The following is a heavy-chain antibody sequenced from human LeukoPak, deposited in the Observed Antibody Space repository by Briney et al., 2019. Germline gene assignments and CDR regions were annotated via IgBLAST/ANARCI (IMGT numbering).Heavy chain of an antibody. CDR3: AARFLEWLLEPAGAFDI. V-gene: IGHV4-39*07. CDR1: GGSISSSY. Sequence: SETLSLTCTVSGGSISSSYWGWIRQTPGKGLEWVGTIYYSGSTYYNPSLKSRVTISVDTSKNQFSLKLSSVTAADTAVYYCAARFLEWLLEPAGAFDIWGQGTMVTVSS. D-gene: IGHD3-3*01. J-gene: IGHJ3*02. CDR2: IYYSGST.